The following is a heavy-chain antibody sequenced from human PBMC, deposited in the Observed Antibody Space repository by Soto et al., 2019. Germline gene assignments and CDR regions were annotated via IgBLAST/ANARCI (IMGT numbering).Heavy chain of an antibody. D-gene: IGHD3-16*01. Sequence: QVQLVESGGGVVQPGRSLRLSCAASGFTFSRHGMYWVRQAPGKGLEWVAAIWYDGSNTYYADSVKGRFTISRDNSKNTLYLQMNSLRAEDTAMYYCARERGGSPGWFDPWGQGTLVTASS. CDR1: GFTFSRHG. V-gene: IGHV3-33*01. CDR3: ARERGGSPGWFDP. J-gene: IGHJ5*02. CDR2: IWYDGSNT.